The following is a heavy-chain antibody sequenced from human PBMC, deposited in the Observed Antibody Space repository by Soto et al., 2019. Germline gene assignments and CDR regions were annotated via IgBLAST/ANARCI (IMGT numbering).Heavy chain of an antibody. CDR3: VSKRTTVPTQAYFDY. Sequence: SETLSLTCTVSGGSVTNSSYYWGWIRQSPGKGLEWIGSVYYRGRSYSKSSVKSRVTISVDTSKNRFSLSLNSVTASDTAVYFGVSKRTTVPTQAYFDYWGPGALVTVSS. CDR1: GGSVTNSSYY. CDR2: VYYRGRS. J-gene: IGHJ4*02. V-gene: IGHV4-39*01. D-gene: IGHD4-17*01.